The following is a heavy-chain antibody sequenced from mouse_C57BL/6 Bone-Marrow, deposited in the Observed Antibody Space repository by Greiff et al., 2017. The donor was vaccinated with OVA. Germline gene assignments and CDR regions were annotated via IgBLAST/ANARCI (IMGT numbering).Heavy chain of an antibody. J-gene: IGHJ3*01. CDR1: GFTFSSYA. CDR3: ARGDGSSYDWFAY. D-gene: IGHD1-1*01. Sequence: EVQRVESGGGLVKPGGSLKLSCAASGFTFSSYAMSWVRQTPEKRLEWVATISDGGSYTYYPDNVKGRFTISRDNAKNNLYLQMSHLKSEDTAMYYCARGDGSSYDWFAYWGQGTLVTVSA. V-gene: IGHV5-4*01. CDR2: ISDGGSYT.